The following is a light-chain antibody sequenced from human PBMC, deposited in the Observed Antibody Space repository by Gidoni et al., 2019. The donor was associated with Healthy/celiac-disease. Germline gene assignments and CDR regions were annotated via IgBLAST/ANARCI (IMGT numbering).Light chain of an antibody. J-gene: IGKJ3*01. CDR2: WAS. CDR1: QSVLYSSKNKNY. Sequence: DIVMTQSPDPLAVPLGERATINCKSSQSVLYSSKNKNYLNWYQQKPGQPPKLLIYWASTRESGVPDRFSGSGSGTDFTLTISSLQAEDVAVYYCQQYDSTPFTFGPGTKVDIK. V-gene: IGKV4-1*01. CDR3: QQYDSTPFT.